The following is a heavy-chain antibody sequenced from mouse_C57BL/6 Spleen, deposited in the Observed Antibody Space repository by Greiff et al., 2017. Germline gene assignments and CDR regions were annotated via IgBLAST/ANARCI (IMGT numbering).Heavy chain of an antibody. V-gene: IGHV1-26*01. CDR3: ARSGLLRRDWFAY. Sequence: VQLQQSGPELVKPGASVKISCKASGYTFTDYYMNWVKQSHGKSLEWIGDINPNNGGTSYNQKFKGKATLTVDKSSSTAYMELRSLTSEDSAVYYCARSGLLRRDWFAYWGQGTLVTVSA. D-gene: IGHD2-3*01. CDR2: INPNNGGT. CDR1: GYTFTDYY. J-gene: IGHJ3*01.